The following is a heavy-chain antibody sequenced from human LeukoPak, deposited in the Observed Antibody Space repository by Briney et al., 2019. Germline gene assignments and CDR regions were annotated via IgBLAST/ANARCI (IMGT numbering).Heavy chain of an antibody. D-gene: IGHD6-6*01. CDR3: ARDGSSSTRDNWFDP. CDR1: GGSINNYY. CDR2: IYYSGST. J-gene: IGHJ5*02. V-gene: IGHV4-59*01. Sequence: PSETLSLTCTVSGGSINNYYWSWIRQSPGKGLEWIGYIYYSGSTNYNPSLKSRVTISVDTSKNQFSLKLSSVTAADTAVYYCARDGSSSTRDNWFDPWGQGTLVTVSS.